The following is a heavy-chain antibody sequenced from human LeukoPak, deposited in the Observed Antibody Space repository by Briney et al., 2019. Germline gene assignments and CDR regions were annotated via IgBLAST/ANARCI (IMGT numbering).Heavy chain of an antibody. Sequence: GGSLRLSCAASGFTFSSYWMHWVRQAPGKGLVWVSRINSDGSSASYADSVKGRFTISRDNAKNTLYLQMNSLRAEDTAVYYCARERYSYDTDYWGQGTLVTVSS. V-gene: IGHV3-74*01. D-gene: IGHD5-18*01. CDR2: INSDGSSA. J-gene: IGHJ4*02. CDR1: GFTFSSYW. CDR3: ARERYSYDTDY.